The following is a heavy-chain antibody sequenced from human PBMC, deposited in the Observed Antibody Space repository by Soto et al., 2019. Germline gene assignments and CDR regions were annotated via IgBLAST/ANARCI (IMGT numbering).Heavy chain of an antibody. CDR3: ARGGYSYLGYYYYGMDV. CDR2: IYHSGST. J-gene: IGHJ6*02. D-gene: IGHD5-18*01. CDR1: SYSISNGYY. Sequence: SETLSLTCSVSSYSISNGYYWGWIRQPPGKGLEWIGSIYHSGSTYYNPSLKSRVTISVDTSKNQFSLKLSSVTAADTAVYYCARGGYSYLGYYYYGMDVWGQGTTVTVSS. V-gene: IGHV4-38-2*02.